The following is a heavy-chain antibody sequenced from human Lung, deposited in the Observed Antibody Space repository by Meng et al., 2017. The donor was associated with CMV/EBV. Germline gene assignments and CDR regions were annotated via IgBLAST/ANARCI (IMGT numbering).Heavy chain of an antibody. CDR3: VRDQGGESMIAVLIERFGMEV. D-gene: IGHD3-22*01. CDR2: ISYDGSNK. V-gene: IGHV3-30-3*01. J-gene: IGHJ6*02. Sequence: SCAASGFTFNTYAMHWVRQAPGKGLEWVAVISYDGSNKYTADSVQGRLTISRDNSKNNLYLQMNSLTVEDTAVYYCVRDQGGESMIAVLIERFGMEVGXQGNXVTVSS. CDR1: GFTFNTYA.